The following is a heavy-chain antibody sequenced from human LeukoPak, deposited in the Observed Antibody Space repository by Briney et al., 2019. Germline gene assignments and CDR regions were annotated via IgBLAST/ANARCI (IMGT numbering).Heavy chain of an antibody. CDR3: ARELDTSSSKLDP. Sequence: ASVKVSCKASGGTFSSYAISWVRQAPGQGLEWMGRIIPILGIANYAQKFQGRVTITADKSTSTAYMELSSLRSEDTAVYYCARELDTSSSKLDPWGQGTLVTVSS. CDR2: IIPILGIA. D-gene: IGHD2-2*01. V-gene: IGHV1-69*04. J-gene: IGHJ5*02. CDR1: GGTFSSYA.